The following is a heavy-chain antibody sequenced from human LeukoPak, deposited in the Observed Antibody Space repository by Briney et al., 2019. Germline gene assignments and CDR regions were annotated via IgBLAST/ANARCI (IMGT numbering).Heavy chain of an antibody. CDR3: AKDTGGAFDI. CDR1: GGSFSSDN. D-gene: IGHD7-27*01. Sequence: PSETLSLTCGVSGGSFSSDNWWNWVRQAPGKGLEWVSAISGSGGSTYYADSVKGRFTISRDNSKNTLYLQMNSLRAEDTAVYYCAKDTGGAFDIWGQGTMVTVSS. CDR2: ISGSGGST. J-gene: IGHJ3*02. V-gene: IGHV3-23*01.